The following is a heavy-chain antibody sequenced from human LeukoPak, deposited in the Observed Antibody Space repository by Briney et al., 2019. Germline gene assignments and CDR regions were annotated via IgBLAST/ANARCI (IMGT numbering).Heavy chain of an antibody. V-gene: IGHV4-30-4*08. CDR3: ARMTGTDCSSTSCYTLFRYWFDP. Sequence: TSETLSLTCTVSGGYISSGDYYWRWIRQPPGKGLEWIVYIYYSGSTYYNPSLKRRVTISVDTSKNQFSLKLSSVTSADTAAYYCARMTGTDCSSTSCYTLFRYWFDPWGQGTLVTVSS. J-gene: IGHJ5*02. D-gene: IGHD2-2*02. CDR1: GGYISSGDYY. CDR2: IYYSGST.